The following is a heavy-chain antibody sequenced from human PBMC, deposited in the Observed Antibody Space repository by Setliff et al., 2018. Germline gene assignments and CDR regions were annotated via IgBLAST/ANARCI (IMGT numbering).Heavy chain of an antibody. V-gene: IGHV3-23*01. CDR1: GFTFNNYA. CDR3: AKDIVVVPAATFDFWSGSYYMDV. CDR2: ISGSGGST. D-gene: IGHD2-2*01. J-gene: IGHJ6*03. Sequence: GGSLRLSCAASGFTFNNYAMIWVRQAPGKGLEWVSAISGSGGSTYYGDSVKGRFTISRDNAKNTLYLQMNSLRAEDTAVYYCAKDIVVVPAATFDFWSGSYYMDVWGKGTTVTAP.